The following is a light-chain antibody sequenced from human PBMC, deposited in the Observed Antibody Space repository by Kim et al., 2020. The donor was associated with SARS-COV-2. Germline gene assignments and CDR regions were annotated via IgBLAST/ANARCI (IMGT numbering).Light chain of an antibody. CDR3: MQVIQTPVI. J-gene: IGKJ5*01. Sequence: DIVMTQSPLSLPVTPGEPASISCRSSQSLLHSNGYNFLDWYLQKPGQSPKLLIYFGSTRASGVPDRFSGSVSGTDFTLRISRVEAEGVGVYYCMQVIQTPVIFGQGTRLEIK. V-gene: IGKV2-28*01. CDR2: FGS. CDR1: QSLLHSNGYNF.